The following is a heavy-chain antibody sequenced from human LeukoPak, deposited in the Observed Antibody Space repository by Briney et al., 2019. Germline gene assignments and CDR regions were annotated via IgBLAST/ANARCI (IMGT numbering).Heavy chain of an antibody. CDR3: ARDTQILRFLEWLSEFYYYYYMDV. J-gene: IGHJ6*03. V-gene: IGHV1-2*06. CDR2: INPNSGGT. D-gene: IGHD3-3*01. CDR1: GYTFTGYY. Sequence: ASVNVSCKASGYTFTGYYMHWVRQAPGQGLEWMGRINPNSGGTNYTQKFQGRVTMTRDTSISTAYMELSRLRSDDTAVYYCARDTQILRFLEWLSEFYYYYYMDVWGKGTTVTVSS.